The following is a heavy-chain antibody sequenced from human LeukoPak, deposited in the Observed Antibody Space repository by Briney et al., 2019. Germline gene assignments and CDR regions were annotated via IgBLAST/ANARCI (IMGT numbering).Heavy chain of an antibody. CDR3: AREQEGRSYYFDY. CDR2: IIPIFGTA. J-gene: IGHJ4*02. CDR1: GGTFSSYA. V-gene: IGHV1-69*05. Sequence: ASVKVSCKAYGGTFSSYAISWVRQAPGQGLEWMGGIIPIFGTANYAQKLQGRVTITTDESTSTAYMELSSLRSEDTAVYYCAREQEGRSYYFDYWGQGTLVTVSS. D-gene: IGHD1-26*01.